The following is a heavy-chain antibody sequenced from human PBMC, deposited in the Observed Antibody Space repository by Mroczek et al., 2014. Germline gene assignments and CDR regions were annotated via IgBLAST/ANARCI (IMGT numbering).Heavy chain of an antibody. CDR2: IYYSGST. CDR1: GGSISSYY. J-gene: IGHJ5*02. D-gene: IGHD2-21*02. CDR3: ARGGGGDLTFDP. Sequence: KESGPGLVKPSETLSLTCTVSGGSISSYYWSWIRQPPGKGLEWIGYIYYSGSTNYNPSLKSRVTISVDTSKNQFSLKLSSVTAADTAVYYCARGGGGDLTFDPWGQGTLVTVSS. V-gene: IGHV4-59*01.